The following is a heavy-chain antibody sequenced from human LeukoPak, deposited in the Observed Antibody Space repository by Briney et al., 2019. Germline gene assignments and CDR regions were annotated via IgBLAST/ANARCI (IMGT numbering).Heavy chain of an antibody. J-gene: IGHJ4*02. CDR2: IYYSGST. CDR1: GGSISSYY. Sequence: SETLSLTCTVSGGSISSYYWSWIRQPPGKGLEWIGYIYYSGSTNYNPSLKSRVTISVDTSKNQFSLKLSSVTAADTAVYYCARSTKGSGYSSSWPTSVDYWGQGTLVTVSS. CDR3: ARSTKGSGYSSSWPTSVDY. D-gene: IGHD6-13*01. V-gene: IGHV4-59*08.